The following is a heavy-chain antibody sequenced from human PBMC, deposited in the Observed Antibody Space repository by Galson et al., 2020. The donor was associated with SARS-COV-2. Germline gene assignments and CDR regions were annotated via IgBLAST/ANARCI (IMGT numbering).Heavy chain of an antibody. Sequence: SETLSLTCTVSGGSISSYYWSWIRQPPGKGLEWIGYIYYSGSTNYNPSLKSRVTISVDTSKNQFSLKLSSVTAADTAVYYCAREVRTSGYYDILTGYPPTHYYYMDVWGKGTTVTVSS. D-gene: IGHD3-9*01. CDR1: GGSISSYY. V-gene: IGHV4-59*01. J-gene: IGHJ6*03. CDR2: IYYSGST. CDR3: AREVRTSGYYDILTGYPPTHYYYMDV.